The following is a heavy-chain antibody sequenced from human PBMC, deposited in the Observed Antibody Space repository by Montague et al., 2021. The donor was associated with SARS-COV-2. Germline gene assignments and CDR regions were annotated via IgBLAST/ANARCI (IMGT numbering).Heavy chain of an antibody. Sequence: SETLSLTCTVSGGSISGYFWSWIRQSPGKGLEWIGYIYYSGTTKYNPALKSRVAISLDTSKNQFSLKLNSVTAADTAAYYCAATDYFVSGKYDFWGQGTGVTVSS. CDR2: IYYSGTT. CDR1: GGSISGYF. V-gene: IGHV4-59*08. D-gene: IGHD3-10*01. CDR3: AATDYFVSGKYDF. J-gene: IGHJ4*02.